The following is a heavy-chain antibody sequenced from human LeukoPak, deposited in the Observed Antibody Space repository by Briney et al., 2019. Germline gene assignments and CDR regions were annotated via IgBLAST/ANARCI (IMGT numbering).Heavy chain of an antibody. CDR1: GGTFSSYA. CDR2: IIPIFGTA. CDR3: TRDRPSGYYQYYFDY. D-gene: IGHD3-22*01. J-gene: IGHJ4*02. Sequence: SVKVSCKASGGTFSSYAISWVPQAPGQGLEWMGGIIPIFGTANYAQKFQGRVTITTDESTSTAYMELSSLRSEDTAVYYCTRDRPSGYYQYYFDYWGKGTLVTVSS. V-gene: IGHV1-69*05.